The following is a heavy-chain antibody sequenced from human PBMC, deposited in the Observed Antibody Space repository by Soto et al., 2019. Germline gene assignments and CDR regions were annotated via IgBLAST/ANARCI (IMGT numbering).Heavy chain of an antibody. D-gene: IGHD3-3*01. V-gene: IGHV3-30-3*01. CDR3: ARDNPRYDFWSGYLPI. Sequence: GGSLRLSCAASGFTFNNYAMYWVRQAPGEGLEWVAVISYDGSNKYYADSVKGRFTISRDNSKNTLYLQMNSLRAEDTAVYYCARDNPRYDFWSGYLPIWGQGTLVTVSS. CDR1: GFTFNNYA. CDR2: ISYDGSNK. J-gene: IGHJ4*02.